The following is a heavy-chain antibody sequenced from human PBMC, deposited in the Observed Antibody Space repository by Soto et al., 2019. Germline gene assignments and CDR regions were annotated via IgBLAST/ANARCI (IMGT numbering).Heavy chain of an antibody. V-gene: IGHV3-23*01. Sequence: EVQLLESGGGLVQPGGSLRLSCAASGFTFSSYAMSWVRQAPGKGLEWVSAISGSGGSTYYADSVKGRFTIDRDNYKNTLYLQINSLRAEDTAGYYCAKDRLSLVVAAHPHFAYWGQGTLVTVSS. CDR3: AKDRLSLVVAAHPHFAY. J-gene: IGHJ4*02. D-gene: IGHD2-15*01. CDR2: ISGSGGST. CDR1: GFTFSSYA.